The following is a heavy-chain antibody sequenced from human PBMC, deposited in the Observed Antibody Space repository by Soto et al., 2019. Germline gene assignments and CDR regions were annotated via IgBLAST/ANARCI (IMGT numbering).Heavy chain of an antibody. CDR1: GGSISSSSYY. J-gene: IGHJ4*02. D-gene: IGHD2-15*01. CDR2: IYYSGST. V-gene: IGHV4-39*01. Sequence: SETLSLTCTVSGGSISSSSYYWGWIRQPPGKGLEWIGSIYYSGSTYYNPSLKSRVTISVDTSKNQFSLKLSSVTAADTAVYYCARINDWVAATDYWGQGTLVTVSS. CDR3: ARINDWVAATDY.